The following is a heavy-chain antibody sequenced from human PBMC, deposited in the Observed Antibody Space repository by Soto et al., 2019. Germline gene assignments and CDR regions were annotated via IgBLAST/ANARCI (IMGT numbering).Heavy chain of an antibody. Sequence: QVQLVQSGAEVKKPGSSVKVSCKASGGTFSSYAISWVRQAPGQGLEWMGGIIPIFGTANYAQKFQGRVTNTAGEYTSTAYMELSSLRDEDTAVYYCAITPTDYDYVWGSLTYYFDYWGQGTLVTVSS. D-gene: IGHD3-16*01. V-gene: IGHV1-69*01. J-gene: IGHJ4*02. CDR3: AITPTDYDYVWGSLTYYFDY. CDR1: GGTFSSYA. CDR2: IIPIFGTA.